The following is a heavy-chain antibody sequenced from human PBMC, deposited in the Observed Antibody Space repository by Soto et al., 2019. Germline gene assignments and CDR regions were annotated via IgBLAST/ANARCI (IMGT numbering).Heavy chain of an antibody. J-gene: IGHJ4*02. D-gene: IGHD3-10*01. CDR1: GLTFSSYS. V-gene: IGHV3-23*01. CDR3: AKKVNSGPGSQYFDY. CDR2: FRTGGDDGTT. Sequence: PGGSLRLSCAASGLTFSSYSMSWVRQAPGKGLEWVSGFRTGGDDGTTYYADSVKGRFTISRDNSKNTLFLQMNSLRAEDTAIYYCAKKVNSGPGSQYFDYWGQGTLVTVSS.